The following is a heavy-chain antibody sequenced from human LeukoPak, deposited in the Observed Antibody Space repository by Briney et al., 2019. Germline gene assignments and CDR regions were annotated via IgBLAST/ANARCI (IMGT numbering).Heavy chain of an antibody. Sequence: SETLSLTCTVSGGSISTTFYYWGWIRQPPGKGLEWIGTIYYSGSTYNNPSLKSRVTISVDTSKNQFSLKLSSVTAADTAVYYCARVPGLNYYYMDVWGKGTTVTVSS. D-gene: IGHD3-22*01. CDR3: ARVPGLNYYYMDV. CDR2: IYYSGST. V-gene: IGHV4-39*07. J-gene: IGHJ6*03. CDR1: GGSISTTFYY.